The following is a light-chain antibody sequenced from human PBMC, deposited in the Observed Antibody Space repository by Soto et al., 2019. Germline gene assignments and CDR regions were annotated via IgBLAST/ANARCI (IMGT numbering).Light chain of an antibody. Sequence: IQLTQFPSSLSASVGDRVTITCRASQAISIYLAWYRQKPGKAPKLLIYAASTLQSGVPSRFSGSGSGTDFTLTISSLQPEDFATYYCQQLDSYPLTFGGGTKVEIK. CDR1: QAISIY. CDR3: QQLDSYPLT. V-gene: IGKV1-9*01. CDR2: AAS. J-gene: IGKJ4*01.